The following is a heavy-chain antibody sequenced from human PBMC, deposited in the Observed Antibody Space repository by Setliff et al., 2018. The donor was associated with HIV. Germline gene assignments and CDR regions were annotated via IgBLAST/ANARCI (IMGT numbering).Heavy chain of an antibody. CDR3: ARGIVGTTMVFDY. CDR2: MNWSGSST. Sequence: PGGSLRLSCAASGFTVSSNYMTWVRQAPGKGLEWVCSMNWSGSSTAYTDSVKGRFTISRDNAKNSVFLQMNSLRAEDTALYYCARGIVGTTMVFDYWGQGTLVTVSS. J-gene: IGHJ4*02. CDR1: GFTVSSNY. D-gene: IGHD3-10*01. V-gene: IGHV3-20*04.